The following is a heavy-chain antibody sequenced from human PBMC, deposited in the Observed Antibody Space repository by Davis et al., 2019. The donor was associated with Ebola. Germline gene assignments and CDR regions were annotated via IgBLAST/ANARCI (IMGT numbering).Heavy chain of an antibody. CDR3: SRVSYYYDSSGYSVGAFDI. J-gene: IGHJ3*02. Sequence: SETLSLTCSVSGGSVSSYYWSWIRQPAGKGLEWIGRIYTSGSTNYNPSLKSRVTMSVDTSKNQFSLKLSSVTAADTAVYYCSRVSYYYDSSGYSVGAFDIWGQGTMVTVSS. CDR2: IYTSGST. V-gene: IGHV4-4*07. D-gene: IGHD3-22*01. CDR1: GGSVSSYY.